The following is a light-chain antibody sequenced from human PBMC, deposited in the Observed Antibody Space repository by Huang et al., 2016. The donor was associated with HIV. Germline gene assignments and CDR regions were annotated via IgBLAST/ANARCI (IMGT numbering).Light chain of an antibody. CDR2: AAS. J-gene: IGKJ5*01. CDR3: QQLNNYPIT. CDR1: QDISTN. V-gene: IGKV1-9*01. Sequence: IQLTQSPSSLSASVGDRVTITCRASQDISTNLAWYQQKPGEAPKVLIYAASTLQSGVPSRVSGSVSGIYFTLTITNLQPEDFTTYYCQQLNNYPITFGQGTRLDIK.